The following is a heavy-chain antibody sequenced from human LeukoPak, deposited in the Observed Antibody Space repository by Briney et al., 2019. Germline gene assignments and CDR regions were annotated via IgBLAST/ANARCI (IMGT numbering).Heavy chain of an antibody. CDR3: TRQDCSGGSCSYVDY. J-gene: IGHJ4*02. V-gene: IGHV3-73*01. CDR1: GFTFSTYW. Sequence: GGSLRLSCAASGFTFSTYWMTWVRPASGKRLGWVGLIXSKPHSYTTVYAASVQGRFTISRDDSKNTAYLQMNSLKAEDTAVYYCTRQDCSGGSCSYVDYWGQGTLVTVSS. D-gene: IGHD2-15*01. CDR2: IXSKPHSYTT.